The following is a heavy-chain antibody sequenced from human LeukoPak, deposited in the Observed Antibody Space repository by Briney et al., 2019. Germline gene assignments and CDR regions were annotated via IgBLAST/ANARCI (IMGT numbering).Heavy chain of an antibody. CDR3: ARDRSGIYDAFDI. D-gene: IGHD1-14*01. CDR2: ISNDGSNK. V-gene: IGHV3-30*03. Sequence: PVRCLKLSCAATGFTFSSFVIRGAREAPGKGQEWVAVISNDGSNKDYADSVKGRFIISRDNSKNTFYLQMNSLRVEDTAVYYCARDRSGIYDAFDIWGQGTMVTVSS. CDR1: GFTFSSFV. J-gene: IGHJ3*02.